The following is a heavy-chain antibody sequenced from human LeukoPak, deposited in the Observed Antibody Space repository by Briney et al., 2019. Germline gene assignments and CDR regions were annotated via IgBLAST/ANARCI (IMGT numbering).Heavy chain of an antibody. CDR2: MNPNSGNT. D-gene: IGHD6-19*01. CDR1: GYTFTSYD. CDR3: ARGRDSSGWYNWFDP. V-gene: IGHV1-8*01. J-gene: IGHJ5*02. Sequence: ASVKVSCKASGYTFTSYDINWVRQATGQGLEWMGWMNPNSGNTGYAQKFQGRVTMTRNTSISTAYMELSSPRSEDTAVYYCARGRDSSGWYNWFDPWGQGTLVTVSS.